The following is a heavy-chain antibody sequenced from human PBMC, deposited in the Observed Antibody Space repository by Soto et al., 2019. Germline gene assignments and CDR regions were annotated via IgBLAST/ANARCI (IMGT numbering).Heavy chain of an antibody. D-gene: IGHD2-2*01. CDR2: IIPILGIA. V-gene: IGHV1-69*04. Sequence: GASVKVSCKASGGTFSSYTISWVRQAPGQGLEWMGRIIPILGIANYAQKFQGRVTITADKSTSTAYMELSSLRSEDTAVYYCARDEADLASSTTSQSLPCDYWGQGTLVTVSS. J-gene: IGHJ4*02. CDR3: ARDEADLASSTTSQSLPCDY. CDR1: GGTFSSYT.